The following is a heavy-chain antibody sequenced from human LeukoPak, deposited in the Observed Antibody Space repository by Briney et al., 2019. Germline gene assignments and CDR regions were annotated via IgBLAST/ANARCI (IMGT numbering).Heavy chain of an antibody. D-gene: IGHD3-22*01. V-gene: IGHV3-20*04. CDR2: INWNGGST. Sequence: GGSLRLSCAASGFTFDDYGMSWVRQAPGKGLEWVSGINWNGGSTGYADSVKGRFTISRDNAKNSLYLQMNSLRAEDTALYYCARATHYYGSSGYDYWGQGTLVTVSS. J-gene: IGHJ4*02. CDR1: GFTFDDYG. CDR3: ARATHYYGSSGYDY.